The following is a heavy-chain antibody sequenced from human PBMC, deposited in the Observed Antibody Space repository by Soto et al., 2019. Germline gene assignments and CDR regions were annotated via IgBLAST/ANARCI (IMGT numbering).Heavy chain of an antibody. V-gene: IGHV4-31*03. D-gene: IGHD6-6*01. Sequence: TSETLSLTCTVSGGSLSSGGYYWTWIRQHPGKGLEWIGYNYYSGITYYNPSLKSRVTISLDTSKNQFSLKLSSVTAADTAVYYCARGSSIAGLYYGMDVWGQGTTVT. CDR3: ARGSSIAGLYYGMDV. J-gene: IGHJ6*02. CDR2: NYYSGIT. CDR1: GGSLSSGGYY.